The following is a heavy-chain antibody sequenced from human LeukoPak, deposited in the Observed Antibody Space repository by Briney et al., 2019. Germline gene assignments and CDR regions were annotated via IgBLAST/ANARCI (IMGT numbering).Heavy chain of an antibody. J-gene: IGHJ4*02. CDR3: AKAGSDWYYFDS. D-gene: IGHD6-19*01. Sequence: PGGSLRLSCAASGFTFNTYAMTWVRQAPGKGLEWVSDISESGGSTYYEDSVQGRFTISRDNSKNTLYLRMNSLRVEDTAIYYCAKAGSDWYYFDSWGQGTLVTVSS. CDR1: GFTFNTYA. CDR2: ISESGGST. V-gene: IGHV3-23*01.